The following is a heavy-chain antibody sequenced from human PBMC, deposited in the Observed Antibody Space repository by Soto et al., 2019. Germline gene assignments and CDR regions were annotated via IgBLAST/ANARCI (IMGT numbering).Heavy chain of an antibody. D-gene: IGHD2-2*01. Sequence: PVGSLRLACAASGFTSRNHWMHCVRPAPGKVPVWVARTKYDVSRADYANSVEGRLTVSRHKANNTMYRQMNSLRAKDTAVYYCASLSGRTSGYDHYGKDIWGQGATVTVSS. V-gene: IGHV3-74*01. CDR2: TKYDVSRA. CDR3: ASLSGRTSGYDHYGKDI. J-gene: IGHJ6*02. CDR1: GFTSRNHW.